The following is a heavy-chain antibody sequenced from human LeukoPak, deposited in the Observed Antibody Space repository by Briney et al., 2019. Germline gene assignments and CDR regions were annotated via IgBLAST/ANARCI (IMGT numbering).Heavy chain of an antibody. CDR2: ITSTSTHI. J-gene: IGHJ4*02. CDR1: GFTFSSYE. V-gene: IGHV3-21*06. Sequence: GGPLRLFCEASGFTFSSYEMNWVRQAPGKGLEWVSSITSTSTHIYYADSVKGRFTISRDNAKNSLYLQMKSLRGDDTAVYYCTRDFEYWGQGTLVTVSS. CDR3: TRDFEY.